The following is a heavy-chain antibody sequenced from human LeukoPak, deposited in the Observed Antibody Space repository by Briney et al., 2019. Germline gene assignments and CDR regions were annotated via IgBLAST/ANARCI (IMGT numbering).Heavy chain of an antibody. CDR3: ARSGTGTTYYYDMDV. D-gene: IGHD1-7*01. CDR1: GFTFSSYS. Sequence: GGSLRLSCAASGFTFSSYSMNWVRQAPGKGLEWVSSISSSSSYIYYADSVKGRFTISRDNAKNSLYLQMNSLRAEDTAVYYCARSGTGTTYYYDMDVWGKGTTVTVSS. J-gene: IGHJ6*03. CDR2: ISSSSSYI. V-gene: IGHV3-21*01.